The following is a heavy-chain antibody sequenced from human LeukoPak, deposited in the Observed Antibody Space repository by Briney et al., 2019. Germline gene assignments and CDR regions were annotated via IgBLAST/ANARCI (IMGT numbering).Heavy chain of an antibody. V-gene: IGHV3-23*01. Sequence: PGGSLRLSCAASGFTFSTSVMSWVRQVPGKGLEWFSTLNRDGTRTYYSLSSSGRFIVSRDNSMNTLYLQMNSLRGDDTAVYYCAKDVGKWESLHFFDYWGQGTLVTVSS. CDR1: GFTFSTSV. J-gene: IGHJ4*02. D-gene: IGHD1-26*01. CDR3: AKDVGKWESLHFFDY. CDR2: LNRDGTRT.